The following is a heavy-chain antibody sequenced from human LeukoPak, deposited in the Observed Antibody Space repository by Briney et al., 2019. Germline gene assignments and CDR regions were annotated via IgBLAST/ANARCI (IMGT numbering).Heavy chain of an antibody. J-gene: IGHJ3*02. Sequence: SETLSLTCTVSGGSISSSSYYWGWIRQPPGKGLEWIGYIYHSGSTYYNPSLKSRVTISVDRSKNQFSLKLSSVTAADTAVYYRARDCSSTSCLGRAFDIWGQGTMVTVSS. CDR3: ARDCSSTSCLGRAFDI. D-gene: IGHD2-2*01. CDR1: GGSISSSSYY. V-gene: IGHV4-30-2*01. CDR2: IYHSGST.